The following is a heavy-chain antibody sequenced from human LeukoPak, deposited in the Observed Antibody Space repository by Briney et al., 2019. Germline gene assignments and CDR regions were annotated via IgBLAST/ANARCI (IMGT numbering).Heavy chain of an antibody. D-gene: IGHD3-10*01. CDR2: INPSGGST. J-gene: IGHJ4*02. CDR1: GYTFTSYY. Sequence: ASVKVSCKASGYTFTSYYMHCVRQAPGQGLEWMGIINPSGGSTSYAQKFQGRVTMTRDTSTSTVYMELSSLRSEDTAVYYCVRDLFIKGPRASPGYWGQGTLVTVSS. V-gene: IGHV1-46*01. CDR3: VRDLFIKGPRASPGY.